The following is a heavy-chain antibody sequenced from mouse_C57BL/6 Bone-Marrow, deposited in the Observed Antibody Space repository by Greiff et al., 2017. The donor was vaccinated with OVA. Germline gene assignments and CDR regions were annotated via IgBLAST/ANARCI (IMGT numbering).Heavy chain of an antibody. D-gene: IGHD1-1*01. CDR2: IYPRSGNT. Sequence: QVQLQQSGAELARPGASVKLSCKASGYTFTSYGISWVKQRTGQGLEWIGEIYPRSGNTYYNEKFKGKATLTADKSSSTAYMELRSLTSEDSAVYFCPLIYYGSPWYFDVWGTGTTVTVSS. CDR3: PLIYYGSPWYFDV. CDR1: GYTFTSYG. J-gene: IGHJ1*03. V-gene: IGHV1-81*01.